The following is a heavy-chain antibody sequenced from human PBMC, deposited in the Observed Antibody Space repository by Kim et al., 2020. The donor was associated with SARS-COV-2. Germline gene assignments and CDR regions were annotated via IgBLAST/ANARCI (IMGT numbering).Heavy chain of an antibody. J-gene: IGHJ6*02. CDR1: GFTFSSYA. V-gene: IGHV3-23*01. Sequence: GGSLRLSCAASGFTFSSYAMSWVRQAPGKGLEWVSAISGSGGSTYYADSVKGRFTISRDNSKNTLYLQMNSLRAEDTAVYYCAKDQTIRSYYDAYYYGMDVWGQGTTVTVSS. CDR2: ISGSGGST. D-gene: IGHD1-26*01. CDR3: AKDQTIRSYYDAYYYGMDV.